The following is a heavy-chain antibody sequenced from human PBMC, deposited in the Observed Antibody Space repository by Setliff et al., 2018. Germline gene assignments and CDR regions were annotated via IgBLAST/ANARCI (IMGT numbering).Heavy chain of an antibody. CDR3: ARYSSGWFFDY. D-gene: IGHD6-19*01. CDR1: GFTLSDLW. V-gene: IGHV3-7*01. CDR2: INQGGGAQ. Sequence: GGSLRLSCRASGFTLSDLWMAWVRHTPGKGLEWVANINQGGGAQFYVDSVQGRFTISRDNAKNSLYLQMNSLRAEDTAVYYCARYSSGWFFDYWGQGTPVTVSS. J-gene: IGHJ4*02.